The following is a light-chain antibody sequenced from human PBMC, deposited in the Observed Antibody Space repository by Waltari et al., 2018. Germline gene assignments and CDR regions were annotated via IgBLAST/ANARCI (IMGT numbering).Light chain of an antibody. CDR3: QQYSSSPLT. CDR1: QSVSSNY. V-gene: IGKV3-20*01. Sequence: EIVLTQSPGTLSLSPGERATLSCRASQSVSSNYLAWYQQKPGQAPRLLIYGASSRATGIPARFSGRGSGTDFTLTISGLEPADFAVYYCQQYSSSPLTFGQGTKVE. CDR2: GAS. J-gene: IGKJ1*01.